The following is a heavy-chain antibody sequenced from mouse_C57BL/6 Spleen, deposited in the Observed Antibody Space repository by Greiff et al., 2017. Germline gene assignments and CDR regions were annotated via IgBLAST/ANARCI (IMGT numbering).Heavy chain of an antibody. V-gene: IGHV1-42*01. CDR1: GYSFTGYY. CDR2: INPSTGGT. D-gene: IGHD1-1*01. CDR3: ARYYYGPHYAMDY. J-gene: IGHJ4*01. Sequence: EVMLVESGPELVKPGASVKISCKASGYSFTGYYMNWVKQSPEKSLEWIGEINPSTGGTTYNQKFKAKATLTVDKSSSTAYMQLKSLTSEDSAVYYCARYYYGPHYAMDYWGQGTSVTVSS.